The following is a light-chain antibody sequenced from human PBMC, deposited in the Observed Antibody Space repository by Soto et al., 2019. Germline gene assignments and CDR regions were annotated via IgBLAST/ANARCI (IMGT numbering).Light chain of an antibody. CDR3: QQRSNWPWT. Sequence: EIVLTQSPATLSLSPGDRATLSCRASQNVRSDYFAWYQQKPGQAPRVIIFGVSTRASATPDRFRGSGSGTYFTLTISSLEPEDFAVYYCQQRSNWPWTFGQGTKVDIK. V-gene: IGKV3D-20*02. J-gene: IGKJ1*01. CDR2: GVS. CDR1: QNVRSDY.